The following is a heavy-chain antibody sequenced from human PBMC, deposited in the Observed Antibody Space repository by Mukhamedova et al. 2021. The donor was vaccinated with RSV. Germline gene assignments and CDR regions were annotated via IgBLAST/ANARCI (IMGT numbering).Heavy chain of an antibody. CDR3: ARVGSSRGDY. J-gene: IGHJ4*02. CDR2: GSST. V-gene: IGHV3-74*01. Sequence: GSSTTYAGSVKGRFTISRDNAKNTVYLQMNSVRVEDTAVYYRARVGSSRGDYWGQGTLVTVSS. D-gene: IGHD6-13*01.